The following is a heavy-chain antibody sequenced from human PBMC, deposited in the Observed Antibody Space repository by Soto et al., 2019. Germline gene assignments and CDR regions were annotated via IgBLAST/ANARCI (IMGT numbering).Heavy chain of an antibody. V-gene: IGHV1-2*02. CDR2: INPNRGGT. CDR3: ATERRFYDSGTYDMANDAFDV. J-gene: IGHJ3*01. CDR1: GYTFTGYH. Sequence: WASVNVSCKASGYTFTGYHMHWVRQAPGQGLEWMGWINPNRGGTNYAQKFQGRVTMTRDTSISTAYMGVSRLRSDDTAVYYCATERRFYDSGTYDMANDAFDVSGQGTMVTAS. D-gene: IGHD3-22*01.